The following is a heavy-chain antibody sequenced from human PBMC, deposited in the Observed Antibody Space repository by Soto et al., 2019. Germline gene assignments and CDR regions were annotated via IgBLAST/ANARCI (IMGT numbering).Heavy chain of an antibody. J-gene: IGHJ4*02. CDR1: GFTVGSSY. Sequence: EVQLVEAGGGLIQPGGSLRLSCAASGFTVGSSYMSWVRQAPGKGLEWVSVIYSGGSTYYADFVKGRFTISRDNAKNKLYLQMDGLRAEDTAVYYCAGHDRGPFDYWGQGTLVTVSS. V-gene: IGHV3-53*01. CDR2: IYSGGST. CDR3: AGHDRGPFDY. D-gene: IGHD1-1*01.